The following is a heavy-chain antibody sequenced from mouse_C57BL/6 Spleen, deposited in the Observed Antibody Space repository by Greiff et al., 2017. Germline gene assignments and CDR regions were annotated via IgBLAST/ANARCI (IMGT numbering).Heavy chain of an antibody. J-gene: IGHJ2*01. CDR1: GFTFSSYT. D-gene: IGHD1-1*01. V-gene: IGHV5-9*01. CDR2: ISGGGGNT. Sequence: EVTLVESGGGLVKPGGSLKLSCAASGFTFSSYTMSWVRQTPEKRLEWVATISGGGGNTYYPDSVKGRFTISRDNAKNTLYLQMSSLRSEDTALYYCARQSFITTVVARRYYFDYWGQGTTLTVSS. CDR3: ARQSFITTVVARRYYFDY.